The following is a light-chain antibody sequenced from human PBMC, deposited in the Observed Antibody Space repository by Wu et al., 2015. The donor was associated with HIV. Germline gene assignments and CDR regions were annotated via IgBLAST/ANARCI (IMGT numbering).Light chain of an antibody. CDR2: DTS. CDR1: QSVSTK. CDR3: QQYNDWPPWA. J-gene: IGKJ1*01. V-gene: IGKV3-15*01. Sequence: EILMTQSPATLSVSPGERATLSCRATQSVSTKLAWYQQKPGQAPRLLIYDTSTRATGIPARFSGSGSGTEFTLTISSMQSEDFAVYYCQQYNDWPPWAFGQGTKVEI.